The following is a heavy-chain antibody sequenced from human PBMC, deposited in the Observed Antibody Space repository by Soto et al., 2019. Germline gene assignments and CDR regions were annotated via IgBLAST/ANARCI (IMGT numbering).Heavy chain of an antibody. D-gene: IGHD4-17*01. Sequence: QVHLVQSGAEVKKPGASVTFPCKASGYTFSNYYMHWVRQAPGQGLEWVGIINPSGGCTTYAQNLDGRVTMTRDPSTSKVYMELNSLRYEDTAVYYCARGPKLTDFGDRGYYGMDVWGHGTTVTVSS. CDR3: ARGPKLTDFGDRGYYGMDV. V-gene: IGHV1-46*04. CDR2: INPSGGCT. CDR1: GYTFSNYY. J-gene: IGHJ6*02.